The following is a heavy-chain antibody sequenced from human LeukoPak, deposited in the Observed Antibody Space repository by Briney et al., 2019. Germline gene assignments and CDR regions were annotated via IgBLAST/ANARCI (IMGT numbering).Heavy chain of an antibody. J-gene: IGHJ3*02. CDR3: GRDYYDSSGDGAFDI. CDR1: GYTFTAYY. CDR2: INPSSGGT. Sequence: GASVKVSCKASGYTFTAYYMHWVRQAPGQGLEWMGWINPSSGGTNYAQKFQDRVTMTRDTSMSTVYMELSRLRSDDTAVYYCGRDYYDSSGDGAFDIWGQGTMVTVSS. D-gene: IGHD3-22*01. V-gene: IGHV1-2*02.